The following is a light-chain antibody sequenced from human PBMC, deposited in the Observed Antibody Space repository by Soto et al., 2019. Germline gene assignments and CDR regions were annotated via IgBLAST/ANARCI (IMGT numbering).Light chain of an antibody. V-gene: IGLV2-14*01. J-gene: IGLJ1*01. CDR3: SSYRSSDTLEV. Sequence: SVLTQPSSVSASPGQSISISCTGTSDDIGAYDYVSWYQQHPGKAPKLILYAVSNRPSGVSTRFSGSKSGNTASLTISGVQADDEADYYCSSYRSSDTLEVFGTGTKVTVL. CDR2: AVS. CDR1: SDDIGAYDY.